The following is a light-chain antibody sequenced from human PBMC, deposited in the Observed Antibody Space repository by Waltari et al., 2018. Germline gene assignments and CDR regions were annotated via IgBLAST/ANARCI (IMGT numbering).Light chain of an antibody. V-gene: IGLV1-44*01. J-gene: IGLJ3*02. CDR1: TSNLGKNT. CDR3: ATWDDNLDMLL. CDR2: SND. Sequence: QSILTQPPSASGTPGQRVTISCSGSTSNLGKNTGNWYQQVPGMAPKLLLFSNDQRPSGVPDRFSGSKSGTSASLAISGLQSEDEADFYCATWDDNLDMLLFGGGTKLTVL.